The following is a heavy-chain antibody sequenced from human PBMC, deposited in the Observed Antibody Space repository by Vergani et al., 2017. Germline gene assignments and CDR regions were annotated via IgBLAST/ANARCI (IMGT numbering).Heavy chain of an antibody. CDR1: EYSFGNYW. V-gene: IGHV5-51*01. CDR3: ARHTTYTAS. Sequence: EVELVQSGPEMRKPGESLKISCKGSEYSFGNYWNGWVRQMPGKGLEWMGIIYPADSDTRYSPSFQGQVTISADKSISTAFLQWDSLKASDTALYYCARHTTYTASWGQGTLVTVSS. J-gene: IGHJ5*02. CDR2: IYPADSDT. D-gene: IGHD1-1*01.